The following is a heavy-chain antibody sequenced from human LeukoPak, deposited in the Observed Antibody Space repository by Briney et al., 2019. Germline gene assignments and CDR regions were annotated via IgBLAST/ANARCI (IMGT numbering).Heavy chain of an antibody. CDR1: GFTFSDYY. D-gene: IGHD1-26*01. CDR2: ISYDGSNK. CDR3: ARGGPRWEPPLDY. V-gene: IGHV3-30-3*01. Sequence: PGGSLRLSCAASGFTFSDYYMSWIRQAPGKGLEWVAVISYDGSNKYYADSVKGRFTISRDNSKNTLYLQMNSLGPEDTAVYYCARGGPRWEPPLDYWGQGTLVTVSS. J-gene: IGHJ4*02.